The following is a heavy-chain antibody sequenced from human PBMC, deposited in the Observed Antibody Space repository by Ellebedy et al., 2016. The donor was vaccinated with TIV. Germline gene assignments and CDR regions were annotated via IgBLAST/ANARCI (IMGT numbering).Heavy chain of an antibody. Sequence: GASLKISCVASGLPFSRYAMHWVRQIPGRGLEWVAVISYDGRDKYYVDSVKGRFSISRDNSKNTLYLQMDSLRVEDTAKYYCARDLRALGDSTGIGVTWGQGTLVTVSS. CDR2: ISYDGRDK. J-gene: IGHJ1*01. V-gene: IGHV3-33*05. CDR3: ARDLRALGDSTGIGVT. D-gene: IGHD1-26*01. CDR1: GLPFSRYA.